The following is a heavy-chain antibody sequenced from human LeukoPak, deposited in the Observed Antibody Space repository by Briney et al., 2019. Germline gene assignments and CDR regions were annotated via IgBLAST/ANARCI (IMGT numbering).Heavy chain of an antibody. CDR3: SRESGPYSPFGH. Sequence: SETLSLTCGVSGGSITTTNYWSWVRQSPGRGLEWIGEISLSGYTGFNPSLRGRVTMSLDESKNLLSLTLTSVTAADTAIYYCSRESGPYSPFGHWGQGILVTVTT. V-gene: IGHV4-4*02. J-gene: IGHJ4*02. CDR1: GGSITTTNY. D-gene: IGHD1-26*01. CDR2: ISLSGYT.